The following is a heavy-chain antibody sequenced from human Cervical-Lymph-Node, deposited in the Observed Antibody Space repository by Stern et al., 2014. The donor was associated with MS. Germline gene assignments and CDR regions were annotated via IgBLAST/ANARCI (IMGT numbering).Heavy chain of an antibody. Sequence: QVQLVQSGPEVKKPGASVKVSCKASGYTFTSYGIAWVRQAPGQGLEWMGWISAYNGNTNYKRKLQGRVTLTTNTTTSTAYMELRSLRSDDTAIYFCARSGTRVPRGYWGQGTLITVSS. CDR1: GYTFTSYG. CDR3: ARSGTRVPRGY. J-gene: IGHJ4*02. V-gene: IGHV1-18*04. CDR2: ISAYNGNT. D-gene: IGHD6-25*01.